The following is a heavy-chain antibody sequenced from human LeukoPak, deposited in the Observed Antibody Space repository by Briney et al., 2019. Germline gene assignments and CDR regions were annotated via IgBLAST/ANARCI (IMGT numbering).Heavy chain of an antibody. J-gene: IGHJ4*02. CDR3: VHDGSSSGFFDY. Sequence: GGSLRLSCAASGFTFSSFAMNWVRQAPGKGLEWVGRIKSKTDGGTTDYAAPVKGRFTISRDDSKNTLYLQMNSLKTEDTAVYYCVHDGSSSGFFDYWGQGTLVTVSS. CDR1: GFTFSSFA. CDR2: IKSKTDGGTT. D-gene: IGHD6-6*01. V-gene: IGHV3-15*01.